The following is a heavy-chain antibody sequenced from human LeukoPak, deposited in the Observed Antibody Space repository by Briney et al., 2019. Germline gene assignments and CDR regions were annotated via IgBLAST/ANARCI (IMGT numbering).Heavy chain of an antibody. CDR1: GFTFSSYV. CDR3: ARTAYCSSTSCYAGTGWFDP. V-gene: IGHV3-48*03. J-gene: IGHJ5*02. Sequence: GGSLRLSCAASGFTFSSYVMNWVRQAPGKGLEWVSYISSSGSTIYYADSVKGRFTISRDNAKNSLYLQMNSLRAEDTAVYYCARTAYCSSTSCYAGTGWFDPWGQGTLVTVSS. CDR2: ISSSGSTI. D-gene: IGHD2-2*01.